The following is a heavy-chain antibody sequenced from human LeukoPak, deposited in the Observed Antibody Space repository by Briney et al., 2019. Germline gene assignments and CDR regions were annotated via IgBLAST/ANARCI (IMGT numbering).Heavy chain of an antibody. CDR1: GFTFSSYW. D-gene: IGHD3-3*01. CDR3: ARYLSGNYDFWSGYYFDY. V-gene: IGHV3-7*01. CDR2: IKQDGSEK. Sequence: GGSLRLSCAASGFTFSSYWMSWVRQAPGKGLEWVANIKQDGSEKYYVDSVKGRFTISRDNAKNSLYLQMNSLRAEDTAVYYCARYLSGNYDFWSGYYFDYWGQGTLVTVSS. J-gene: IGHJ4*02.